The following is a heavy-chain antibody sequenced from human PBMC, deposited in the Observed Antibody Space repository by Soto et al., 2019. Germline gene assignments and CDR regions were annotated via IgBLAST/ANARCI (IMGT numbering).Heavy chain of an antibody. Sequence: QVQLQESGPGLVKPSQTLSLTCTVSGGSTSSDNYWSWIRQPPGKGLEWIGHIYYSGNTDYNPSLKCRLAISIATSKTQFSLKLSSVTAADSAVYFCAREGGESSDGLYYFHSWGQGSLVPVSS. J-gene: IGHJ4*02. D-gene: IGHD3-16*01. V-gene: IGHV4-30-4*01. CDR1: GGSTSSDNY. CDR3: AREGGESSDGLYYFHS. CDR2: IYYSGNT.